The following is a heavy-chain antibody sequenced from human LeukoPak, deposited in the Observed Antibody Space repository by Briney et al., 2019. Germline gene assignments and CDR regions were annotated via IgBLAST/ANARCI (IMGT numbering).Heavy chain of an antibody. Sequence: ASVKVSCKASGYTFTSYYIHWVRQAPGQGLEWMGIINPRSSSTTYAQKFQGRVTMTRDTSTSTVYMEVRSLRSEDAAVYYCARYYMNYCFDFWGQGTLVTVSS. D-gene: IGHD1-26*01. J-gene: IGHJ4*02. CDR1: GYTFTSYY. V-gene: IGHV1-46*01. CDR3: ARYYMNYCFDF. CDR2: INPRSSST.